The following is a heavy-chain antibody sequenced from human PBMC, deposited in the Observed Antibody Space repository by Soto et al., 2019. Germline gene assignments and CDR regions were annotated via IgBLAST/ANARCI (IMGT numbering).Heavy chain of an antibody. D-gene: IGHD3-9*01. CDR1: GYTFTGYY. Sequence: QVQLVQSGAEVKKPGASVKVSCKASGYTFTGYYMHWVRQAPGQGLEWMGWINPNSGGTNYAQKFQGWVTMTRDTSISTAYMELSRLRSDDTAVYYCARGLYPGGHYDSLTGYPTPFDYWGQGTLVTVSS. CDR2: INPNSGGT. J-gene: IGHJ4*02. V-gene: IGHV1-2*04. CDR3: ARGLYPGGHYDSLTGYPTPFDY.